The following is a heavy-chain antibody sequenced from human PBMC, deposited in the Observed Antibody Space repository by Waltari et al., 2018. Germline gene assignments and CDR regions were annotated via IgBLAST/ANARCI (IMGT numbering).Heavy chain of an antibody. CDR2: IYYSGST. CDR1: GGSISSSSYY. D-gene: IGHD2-2*01. Sequence: QLQLQESGPGLVKPSETLSLTCTVSGGSISSSSYYWGWIRQPPGKGLEWIGSIYYSGSTYYNPSLKSRVTISVDTSKNQFSLKLSSVTAADTAVYYCARDLVVVTAAPGGWFDPWGQGTLVNVSS. CDR3: ARDLVVVTAAPGGWFDP. J-gene: IGHJ5*02. V-gene: IGHV4-39*07.